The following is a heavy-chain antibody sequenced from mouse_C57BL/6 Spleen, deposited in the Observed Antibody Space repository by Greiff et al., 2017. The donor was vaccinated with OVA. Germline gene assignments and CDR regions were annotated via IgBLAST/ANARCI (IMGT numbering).Heavy chain of an antibody. CDR2: INPSSGYT. CDR3: ARSFYYYGSSYGYAMDY. Sequence: QVQLQQSGAELARPGASVKMSCKASGYTFTSYTMHWVKQRPGQGLEWIGYINPSSGYTKYTQTFPSQATLTADTSSITAYMQLISLTSEDSAVYYCARSFYYYGSSYGYAMDYWGQGTSVTVSS. V-gene: IGHV1-4*01. J-gene: IGHJ4*01. D-gene: IGHD1-1*01. CDR1: GYTFTSYT.